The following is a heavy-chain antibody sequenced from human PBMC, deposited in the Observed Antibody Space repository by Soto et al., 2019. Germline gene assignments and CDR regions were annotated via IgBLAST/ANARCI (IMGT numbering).Heavy chain of an antibody. CDR1: GGSFSGYY. CDR3: ASGGTTVTTSVY. Sequence: SETLSLTCAVYGGSFSGYYWSWIRQPPGKGLEWIGEINHSGSTNYNPSLKSRVTISVDTSKNQFSLKLSSVTAADTAVYYCASGGTTVTTSVYWGQGTLVTVSS. J-gene: IGHJ4*02. CDR2: INHSGST. D-gene: IGHD4-17*01. V-gene: IGHV4-34*01.